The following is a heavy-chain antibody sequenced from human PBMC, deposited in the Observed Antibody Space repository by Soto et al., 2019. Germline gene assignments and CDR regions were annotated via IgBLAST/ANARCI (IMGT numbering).Heavy chain of an antibody. CDR1: GISLRDLS. V-gene: IGHV1-24*01. CDR2: FDPEDGET. CDR3: ARGCSGTYPCGYIYHMDV. D-gene: IGHD3-10*02. Sequence: ASVKVSCKVLGISLRDLSMHWVRQPPGKGLERMGGFDPEDGETIYAQNFQGRVSMTEDTSAGTAYMEMSSLRSEDTAVYYCARGCSGTYPCGYIYHMDVWGRGTTVTVSS. J-gene: IGHJ6*02.